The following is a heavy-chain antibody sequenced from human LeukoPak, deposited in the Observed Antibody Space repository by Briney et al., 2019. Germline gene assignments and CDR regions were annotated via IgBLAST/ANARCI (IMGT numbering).Heavy chain of an antibody. CDR3: ARILRNSWFDP. CDR1: GGSISSSSYY. Sequence: SETLSLTCTVSGGSISSSSYYWGWIRQPPGKGLEWIGSIYYSGSTYYNPSLKSRVTISVDTSKNQFSLKLSSVTAADTAVYYCARILRNSWFDPWGQGTLVTVSS. V-gene: IGHV4-39*01. J-gene: IGHJ5*02. CDR2: IYYSGST.